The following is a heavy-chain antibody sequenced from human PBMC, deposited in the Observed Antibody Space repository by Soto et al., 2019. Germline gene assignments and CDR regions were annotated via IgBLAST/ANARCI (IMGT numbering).Heavy chain of an antibody. CDR3: ASKFHYASGTYLFDLDY. V-gene: IGHV3-30-3*01. CDR1: GFTFSNYA. D-gene: IGHD3-10*01. Sequence: QVQLVESGGGVVQPGRSLRLSCAASGFTFSNYAVHWVRQAPGKGLEWVAVISYDGGTKNYAHSVKGRFTISRDNSRNTLYLPMHSLRVEDTAVYYCASKFHYASGTYLFDLDYWGQGTLVTVSS. J-gene: IGHJ4*02. CDR2: ISYDGGTK.